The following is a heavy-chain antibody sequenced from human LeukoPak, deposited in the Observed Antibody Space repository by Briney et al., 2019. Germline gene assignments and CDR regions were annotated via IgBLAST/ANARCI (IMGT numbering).Heavy chain of an antibody. J-gene: IGHJ6*02. V-gene: IGHV3-21*01. CDR3: ARNVGLPTAYYDFWSAPTGWSGMDV. D-gene: IGHD3-3*01. CDR1: GFTFSSYS. CDR2: ISSSSSYI. Sequence: PGGSLRPSCAASGFTFSSYSMNWVRQAPGKGLEWVSSISSSSSYIYYADSVKGRFTISRDNAKNSLYLQMNSLRAEDTAVYYCARNVGLPTAYYDFWSAPTGWSGMDVWGQGTTVTVSS.